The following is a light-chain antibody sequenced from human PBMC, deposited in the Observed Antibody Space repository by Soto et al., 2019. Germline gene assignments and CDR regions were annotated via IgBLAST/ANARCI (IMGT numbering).Light chain of an antibody. CDR2: ASS. V-gene: IGKV3-11*01. J-gene: IGKJ4*02. Sequence: EIVLTQSPVTLSLSPWEGATLSCRASQSISNSLAWYQQKPGQDPRLLFHASSNRPPGIPARFSGGGPGAVCPLPISSLEPQDLAVYYCQMRTKWPTNLTFGGGTNVEMK. CDR3: QMRTKWPTNLT. CDR1: QSISNS.